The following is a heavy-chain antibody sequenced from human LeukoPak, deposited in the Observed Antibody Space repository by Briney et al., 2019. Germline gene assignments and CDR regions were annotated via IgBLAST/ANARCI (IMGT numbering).Heavy chain of an antibody. Sequence: SETLSLSCTVSRASISSHYWSWIRQPPGKGLEWIGYNYSSCNTNYNPSLQSRVSISVDTSTNQVSLQLSSVTASDTAVYYCARDSGKLRTIDTFNMWGQGRM. D-gene: IGHD4/OR15-4a*01. V-gene: IGHV4-59*11. J-gene: IGHJ3*02. CDR1: RASISSHY. CDR2: NYSSCNT. CDR3: ARDSGKLRTIDTFNM.